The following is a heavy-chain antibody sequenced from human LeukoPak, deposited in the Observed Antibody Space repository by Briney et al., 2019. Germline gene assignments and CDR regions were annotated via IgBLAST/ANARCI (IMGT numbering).Heavy chain of an antibody. CDR1: GGTFSSYA. CDR2: IIPIFGTA. D-gene: IGHD4-11*01. CDR3: ARDYSNYDWYGMDV. J-gene: IGHJ6*02. V-gene: IGHV1-69*13. Sequence: GASVKVSCKASGGTFSSYAISWVRQAPGQGLEWMGGIIPIFGTANYAQKFQGRVTITADESTSTAYMELSSLRSEDTAVYYCARDYSNYDWYGMDVWGQGTTVTVSS.